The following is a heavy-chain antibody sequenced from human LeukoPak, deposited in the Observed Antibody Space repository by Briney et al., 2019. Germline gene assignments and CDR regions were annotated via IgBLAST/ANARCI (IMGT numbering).Heavy chain of an antibody. D-gene: IGHD3-10*01. CDR3: ARRSAEVRGVIGY. J-gene: IGHJ4*02. Sequence: GESLKISCKGSGYTFSDYWIAWVRQMPGKGLEWMGIIYPGDSDTRYNPSFQGQVTISADKSISTAYLQWSSLKASDSAMYYCARRSAEVRGVIGYWGQGTLVTVSS. CDR1: GYTFSDYW. V-gene: IGHV5-51*01. CDR2: IYPGDSDT.